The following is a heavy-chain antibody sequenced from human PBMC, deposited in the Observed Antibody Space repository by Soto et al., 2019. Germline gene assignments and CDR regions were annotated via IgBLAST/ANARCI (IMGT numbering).Heavy chain of an antibody. CDR2: IYTSGST. J-gene: IGHJ5*02. D-gene: IGHD6-13*01. CDR3: ARDTIAGEQQPVRGWFDP. CDR1: GGSISSYY. Sequence: SETLSLTCTVSGGSISSYYWSWIRQPAGKGLEWIGRIYTSGSTNYNPSLKSRVTMSVDTSKNQFSLKLSSVTAADTAVYYCARDTIAGEQQPVRGWFDPWGQGTLVTVSS. V-gene: IGHV4-4*07.